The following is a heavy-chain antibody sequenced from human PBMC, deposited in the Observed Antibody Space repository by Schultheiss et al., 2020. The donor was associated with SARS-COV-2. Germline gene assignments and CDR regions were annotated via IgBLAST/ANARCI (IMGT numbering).Heavy chain of an antibody. CDR3: ARATYDSSGSFDY. D-gene: IGHD3-22*01. V-gene: IGHV4-59*12. J-gene: IGHJ4*02. Sequence: SETLSLTCAVYGGSFSGYYWSWVRQPPGKGLEWIAYIYYSGSTNYNPSLKSRVTISVDTSKNQFSLKLSSVTAADTAVYYCARATYDSSGSFDYWGQGTLVTVSS. CDR2: IYYSGST. CDR1: GGSFSGYY.